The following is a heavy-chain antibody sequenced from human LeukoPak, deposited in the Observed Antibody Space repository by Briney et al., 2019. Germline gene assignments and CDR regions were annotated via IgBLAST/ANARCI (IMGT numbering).Heavy chain of an antibody. CDR1: EYTFTSYY. J-gene: IGHJ4*02. CDR3: ARVVTDSSGWYHFAY. CDR2: VIPSGGST. V-gene: IGHV1-46*01. D-gene: IGHD6-19*01. Sequence: ASVNVSCKASEYTFTSYYIHWLRQAPGQGLEWMGIVIPSGGSTTYAQTFQGRVTMTRDTSTRTVYMELSSLRSEDTAVYYCARVVTDSSGWYHFAYWGQGTLVTVSS.